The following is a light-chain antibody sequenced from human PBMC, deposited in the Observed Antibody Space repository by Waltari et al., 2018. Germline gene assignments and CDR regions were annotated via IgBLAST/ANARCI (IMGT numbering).Light chain of an antibody. CDR3: HQYGNSPWT. J-gene: IGKJ1*01. V-gene: IGKV3-20*01. CDR2: GIS. CDR1: QPFGSTD. Sequence: DILFPQSPRPLSFSPRARPTLFCRGSQPFGSTDLAWYQQKPGQAPRILIYGISSRATGVPDRFSGSGSGTDFTLTITRLEPEDFAVYFCHQYGNSPWTFGPGTKVEIK.